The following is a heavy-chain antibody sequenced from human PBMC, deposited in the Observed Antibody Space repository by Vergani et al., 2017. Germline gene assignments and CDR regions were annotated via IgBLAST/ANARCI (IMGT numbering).Heavy chain of an antibody. V-gene: IGHV4-4*07. D-gene: IGHD2-2*02. CDR1: GGSISSYY. CDR3: ARGIGVVPAAIPLYYMDV. J-gene: IGHJ6*03. CDR2: IYTSGST. Sequence: QVQLQESGPGLVKPSETLSLTCTVSGGSISSYYWSWIRQPAGKGLEWIGRIYTSGSTNYNPSLKSRVTMSVDTSKNQFSLKLSSVTAADTAVYYCARGIGVVPAAIPLYYMDVWGKGTTVTVSS.